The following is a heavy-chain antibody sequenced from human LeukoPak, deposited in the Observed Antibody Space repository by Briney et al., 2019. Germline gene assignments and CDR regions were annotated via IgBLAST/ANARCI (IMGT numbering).Heavy chain of an antibody. CDR3: AREFDYYDSSGSADY. CDR2: IKRETDGGTI. V-gene: IGHV3-15*01. D-gene: IGHD3-22*01. J-gene: IGHJ4*02. Sequence: GGSLRLSCAASGFTLNNAWMSWVRQAPGKGLEWLGRIKRETDGGTIDYAAPVKGRFTISRDNAKNSLYLQMNSLRAEDTAVYYCAREFDYYDSSGSADYWGQGTLVTVSS. CDR1: GFTLNNAW.